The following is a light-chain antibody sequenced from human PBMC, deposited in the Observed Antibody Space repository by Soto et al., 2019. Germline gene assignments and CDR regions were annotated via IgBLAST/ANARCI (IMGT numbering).Light chain of an antibody. J-gene: IGKJ1*01. Sequence: EIVLTQSPGTLSLSPGERATLSCRTSQSVSNNYLAWYQQKPGRAPRLLISGASSRATGIPDRFIGSGSGNAFTTIIIRMEGQEVAVYSLYQYGSTPQEAVGQGTKVEFK. V-gene: IGKV3-20*01. CDR1: QSVSNNY. CDR3: YQYGSTPQEA. CDR2: GAS.